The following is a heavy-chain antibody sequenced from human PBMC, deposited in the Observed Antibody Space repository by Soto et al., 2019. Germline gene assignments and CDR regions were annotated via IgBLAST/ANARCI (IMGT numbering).Heavy chain of an antibody. CDR3: ARLEGLATISYYFDY. V-gene: IGHV4-39*01. D-gene: IGHD3-9*01. CDR1: GDYINSDNYY. Sequence: PSETLSLTCSVSGDYINSDNYYWGWIRQPPGKGLEWIGSIYYRGNTYYNPSLKTRVTISLDKSKSQFYLKLNSVTAADSAVYFCARLEGLATISYYFDYWGQGTLVTVSP. CDR2: IYYRGNT. J-gene: IGHJ4*02.